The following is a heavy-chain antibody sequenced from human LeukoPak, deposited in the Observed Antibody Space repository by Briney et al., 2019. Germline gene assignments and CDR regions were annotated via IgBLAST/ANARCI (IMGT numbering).Heavy chain of an antibody. V-gene: IGHV3-23*01. D-gene: IGHD1-14*01. CDR1: EFTFSNYA. CDR2: ISGGGGSA. CDR3: AKGSGINHYHWIDP. J-gene: IGHJ5*02. Sequence: GGSLRLSCAASEFTFSNYAMNWVRQAPGKGLEWVSGISGGGGSAYYADSVKGRFTISRDNSKNTLYLQMDSLRAEDTALYYCAKGSGINHYHWIDPWGQGTLVTVSS.